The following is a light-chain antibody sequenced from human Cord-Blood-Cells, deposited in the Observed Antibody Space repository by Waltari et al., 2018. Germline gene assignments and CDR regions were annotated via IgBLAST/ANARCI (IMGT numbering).Light chain of an antibody. CDR3: SSYTSSSTLGVV. CDR2: DVS. J-gene: IGLJ2*01. V-gene: IGLV2-14*01. CDR1: SSDVGGYNY. Sequence: QSALTQPASVSGSPGQSITTSCTGTSSDVGGYNYFSRYQQHPGKAPKLMIYDVSNRPSGVSNRFSGSKSGNTASLTISGLQAEDEADYYCSSYTSSSTLGVVFGGGTKLTVL.